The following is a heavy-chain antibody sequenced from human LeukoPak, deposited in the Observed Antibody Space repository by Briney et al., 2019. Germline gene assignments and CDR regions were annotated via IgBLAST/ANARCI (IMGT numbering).Heavy chain of an antibody. D-gene: IGHD3-10*01. CDR3: ARERASGVLDAFDV. V-gene: IGHV3-20*04. J-gene: IGHJ3*01. Sequence: GESLRLSCRGSGFTFDDYGVSWVRQAPRKGLEWVSGINWIGGSTRYADSVKGRFTISRENGRTSLYLQMSSLRAEHTALYYCARERASGVLDAFDVWGRAPMVSVSS. CDR1: GFTFDDYG. CDR2: INWIGGST.